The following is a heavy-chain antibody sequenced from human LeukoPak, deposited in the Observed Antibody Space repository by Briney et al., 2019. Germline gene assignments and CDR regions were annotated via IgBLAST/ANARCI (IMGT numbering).Heavy chain of an antibody. CDR3: ARGGGRTAAVPGLFDY. V-gene: IGHV4-30-4*01. CDR1: GDSLSSGDYY. D-gene: IGHD6-13*01. J-gene: IGHJ4*02. CDR2: FYYSGST. Sequence: SETLSLTCTVSGDSLSSGDYYWGWIRQPPGKGLECIGYFYYSGSTYYNPSLKSRVTISVDTSKNQFSLKLSSVTAAHTAAYYCARGGGRTAAVPGLFDYWGQGTLVTVSS.